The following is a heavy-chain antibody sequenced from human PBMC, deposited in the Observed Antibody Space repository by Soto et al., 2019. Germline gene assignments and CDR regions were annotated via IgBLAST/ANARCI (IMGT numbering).Heavy chain of an antibody. CDR3: ARESGYGSGSYPTPPDY. CDR1: GFTFSSYS. J-gene: IGHJ4*02. Sequence: EVQLVESGGGLVKPGGSLRLSCAASGFTFSSYSMNWVRQAPGKGLEWVSSISSSSYIYYADSVKGRFTISRDNAKNSLYLQMNSLRAEDTAVYYCARESGYGSGSYPTPPDYWGQGTLVTVSS. V-gene: IGHV3-21*01. CDR2: ISSSSYI. D-gene: IGHD3-10*01.